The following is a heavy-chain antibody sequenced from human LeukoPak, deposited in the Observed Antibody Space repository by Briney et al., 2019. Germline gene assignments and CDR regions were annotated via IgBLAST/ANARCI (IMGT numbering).Heavy chain of an antibody. D-gene: IGHD3-16*01. CDR2: VDADGSTT. J-gene: IGHJ4*02. Sequence: GGSLRLSCAASGFTFSNYWMHWVRQAPGKGLVWVSRVDADGSTTRYADSVKDRFTIPRDNAKNTVYLQTNSLRVEDTAVYYCARGDYMRGGNWGQGTLVTVSS. V-gene: IGHV3-74*01. CDR1: GFTFSNYW. CDR3: ARGDYMRGGN.